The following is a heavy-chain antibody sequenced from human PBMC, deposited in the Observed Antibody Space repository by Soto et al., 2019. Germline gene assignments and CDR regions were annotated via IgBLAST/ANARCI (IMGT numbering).Heavy chain of an antibody. CDR2: ISYDGSIK. CDR3: ARDQAGSSSQTYLFDS. V-gene: IGHV3-30-3*01. J-gene: IGHJ4*02. CDR1: GFTFSSYA. Sequence: QVQLVESGGGVVQPGRSLRLSCAASGFTFSSYAMHWVRQAPGKGLEWVAFISYDGSIKFYADSLKGRFTISRDSSKNTLYLQMNSLRVEDTAVYYCARDQAGSSSQTYLFDSWGQGTLVTVSS. D-gene: IGHD6-13*01.